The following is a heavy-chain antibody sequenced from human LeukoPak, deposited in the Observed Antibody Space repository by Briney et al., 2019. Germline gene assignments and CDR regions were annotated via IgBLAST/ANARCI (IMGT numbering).Heavy chain of an antibody. CDR1: GDSLGSGMYS. J-gene: IGHJ4*02. CDR3: ARAAGARYCSGGICYHFDY. D-gene: IGHD2-15*01. Sequence: SETLSLTCTVSGDSLGSGMYSWGWIRQPPGKGLERIGRIYHSGSTYYHPSLKSRITISVDTSKNQFSLKVSSVTAADTAVYYCARAAGARYCSGGICYHFDYWGQGTLVTVSS. V-gene: IGHV4-38-2*02. CDR2: IYHSGST.